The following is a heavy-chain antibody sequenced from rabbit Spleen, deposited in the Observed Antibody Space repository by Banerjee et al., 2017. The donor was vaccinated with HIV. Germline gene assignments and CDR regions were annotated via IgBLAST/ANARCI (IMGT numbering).Heavy chain of an antibody. CDR2: IAGSSSGFT. CDR1: RFSFSSSDY. J-gene: IGHJ4*01. Sequence: QAQLVASGGGLVKPEGSLTLTCKASRFSFSSSDYICWVRQAPGKGLEWISCIAGSSSGFTYSATWATGRFTISRSTSLNTVTLQMTSLTAADTATYFCARDFDFWGQGTLVTVS. V-gene: IGHV1S45*01. CDR3: ARDFDF.